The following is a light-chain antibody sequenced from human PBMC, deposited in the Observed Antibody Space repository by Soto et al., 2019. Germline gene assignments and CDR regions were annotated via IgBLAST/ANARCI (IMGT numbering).Light chain of an antibody. CDR2: EVN. J-gene: IGLJ2*01. V-gene: IGLV2-18*02. CDR3: SSYTITTTVV. CDR1: STDVGPYNR. Sequence: QFALTQPPSVSGSPGQSVTISWTGTSTDVGPYNRVSWYQQPPGTAPKLIIYEVNNRPSGVPDRFSGSKSGNTASLTISGLQAEDEADYYCSSYTITTTVVFGGGTKLTVL.